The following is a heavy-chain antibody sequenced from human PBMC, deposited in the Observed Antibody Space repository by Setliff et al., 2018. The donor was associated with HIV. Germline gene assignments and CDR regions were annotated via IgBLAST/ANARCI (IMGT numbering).Heavy chain of an antibody. Sequence: KTSETLSLTCTVSVGSVSSGNHYWSWIRQPAGKGLEWIGSIFHAGSTYYNPPLKSRVTLSVDTSENQYSLKLTSLIAADTAVYYCARSLAYCSGGGCSSGNYYYMDVWGKGTTVTVSS. CDR1: VGSVSSGNHY. CDR3: ARSLAYCSGGGCSSGNYYYMDV. D-gene: IGHD2-15*01. CDR2: IFHAGST. J-gene: IGHJ6*03. V-gene: IGHV4-39*01.